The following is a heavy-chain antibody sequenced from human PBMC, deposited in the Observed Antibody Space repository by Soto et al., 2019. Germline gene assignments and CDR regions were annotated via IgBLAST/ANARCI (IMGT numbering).Heavy chain of an antibody. D-gene: IGHD3-10*01. CDR3: ARGPHTYGSGSYYYYYYGMDV. CDR1: GGSISSYY. V-gene: IGHV4-59*01. J-gene: IGHJ6*02. CDR2: IYYSGST. Sequence: SETLSLTCTVSGGSISSYYWSWIRQPPGKGLEWIGYIYYSGSTNYNPSLKSRVTISVDTSKNQFSLKLSSVTAADTAVYYCARGPHTYGSGSYYYYYYGMDVWGQGTTVTVSS.